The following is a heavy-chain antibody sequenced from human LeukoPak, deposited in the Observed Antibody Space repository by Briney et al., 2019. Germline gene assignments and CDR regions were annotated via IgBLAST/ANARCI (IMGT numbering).Heavy chain of an antibody. CDR2: IYHSGST. CDR3: ARGTAATMGPEGGAFDI. J-gene: IGHJ3*02. CDR1: GGSISSGDYY. V-gene: IGHV4-39*07. D-gene: IGHD1-1*01. Sequence: SETLSLTCTVSGGSISSGDYYWSWVRQPPGKGLEWIGEIYHSGSTNYNPSLKSRVTISVDKSKNQFSLKLSSVTAADTAVYYCARGTAATMGPEGGAFDIWGQGTMVTVSS.